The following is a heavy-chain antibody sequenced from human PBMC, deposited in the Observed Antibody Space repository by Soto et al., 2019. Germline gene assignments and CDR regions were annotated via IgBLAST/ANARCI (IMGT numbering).Heavy chain of an antibody. CDR1: GGSISSGDYY. CDR2: IYYSGST. J-gene: IGHJ4*02. V-gene: IGHV4-30-4*01. Sequence: SETLSLTCTVSGGSISSGDYYWSWIRQPPGKGLEWIGYIYYSGSTYYNPSLKSRVTISVDTSKNQFSLKLSSVTAADTAVYYCASKQDFWSGYDLGPFDYWGQGTLVTVSS. CDR3: ASKQDFWSGYDLGPFDY. D-gene: IGHD3-3*01.